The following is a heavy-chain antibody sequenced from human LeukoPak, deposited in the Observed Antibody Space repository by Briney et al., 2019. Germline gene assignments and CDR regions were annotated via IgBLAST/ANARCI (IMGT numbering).Heavy chain of an antibody. J-gene: IGHJ3*01. CDR2: IWYDGTNR. CDR1: GFTFSTYG. D-gene: IGHD1-26*01. V-gene: IGHV3-33*01. CDR3: ARERSGSYFTFDF. Sequence: GRSLRLSCTTSGFTFSTYGMHWVRQAPGKGLEWVAVIWYDGTNRYYADSVKGRFTISRDNSKNTLHLQMNSMRAEDTAVYFCARERSGSYFTFDFWGQGTVVTVSS.